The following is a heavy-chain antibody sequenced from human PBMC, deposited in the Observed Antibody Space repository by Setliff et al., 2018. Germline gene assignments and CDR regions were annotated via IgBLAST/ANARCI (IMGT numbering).Heavy chain of an antibody. Sequence: ETLSLTCSVSGFSITNGYYWGWIRQSPGKGLEWIGNIFQSGSATYNPSLKSRVSIFIDASNNQVSLDLSSVTAADSAVYYCARDITREPYTGGFYHFDPWGQGALVTVSS. CDR3: ARDITREPYTGGFYHFDP. D-gene: IGHD3-16*01. J-gene: IGHJ5*02. CDR1: GFSITNGYY. V-gene: IGHV4-38-2*02. CDR2: IFQSGSA.